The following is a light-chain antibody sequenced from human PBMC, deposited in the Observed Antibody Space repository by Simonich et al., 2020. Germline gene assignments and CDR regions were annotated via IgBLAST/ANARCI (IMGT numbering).Light chain of an antibody. CDR1: SSDVVGYNY. CDR2: DVS. CDR3: SSYTSSSTWV. J-gene: IGLJ3*02. Sequence: QSALTQPASVSGSPGQSITISCTGTSSDVVGYNYVSWYQQHPGKAPKLMIYDVSKRPSVVSNRFSGSKSGNTASLTISGLQAEDEADYYRSSYTSSSTWVFGGGTKLTVL. V-gene: IGLV2-14*01.